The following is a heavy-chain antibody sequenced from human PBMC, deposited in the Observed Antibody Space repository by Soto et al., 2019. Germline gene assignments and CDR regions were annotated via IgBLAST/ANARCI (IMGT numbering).Heavy chain of an antibody. J-gene: IGHJ1*01. CDR1: GYSFTSYW. Sequence: PGESLKISCKGSGYSFTSYWISWVRQMPGKGLEWMGRIDPSDSYTNYSPSFQGHVTISADKSISTAYLRWSSLKASDTAMYYCARHEGNYFPHPFQHWGQGTLVTVSS. D-gene: IGHD3-10*01. CDR3: ARHEGNYFPHPFQH. CDR2: IDPSDSYT. V-gene: IGHV5-10-1*01.